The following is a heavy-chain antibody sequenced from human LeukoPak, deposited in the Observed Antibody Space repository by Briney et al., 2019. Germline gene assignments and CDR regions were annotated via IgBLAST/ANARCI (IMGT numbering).Heavy chain of an antibody. CDR1: GFTFSSYE. CDR2: IHTGSSPT. CDR3: ARVRSYFYYYYYMDV. Sequence: PGGSLRLSCEGSGFTFSSYEMNWVRQAPGKGLEWVSYIHTGSSPTSYADSVKGRFTISRDNAKNSLYLQMNSLRAEDTAVYYCARVRSYFYYYYYMDVWGKGTMVTVSS. D-gene: IGHD2/OR15-2a*01. J-gene: IGHJ6*03. V-gene: IGHV3-48*03.